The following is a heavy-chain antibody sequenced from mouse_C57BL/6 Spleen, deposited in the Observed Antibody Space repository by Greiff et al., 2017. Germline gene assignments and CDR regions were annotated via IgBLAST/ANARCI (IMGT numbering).Heavy chain of an antibody. Sequence: VQLQQSGPVLVKPGASVKMSCKASGYTFTDYYMNWVKQSHGKSLEWIGVINPYNGGTSYNQKFKGKDTLTVDKSSSTAYMELNSLTSEDSAVYYCARSTVVYGYFDVWGTGTTVTVSS. CDR2: INPYNGGT. V-gene: IGHV1-19*01. J-gene: IGHJ1*03. CDR1: GYTFTDYY. D-gene: IGHD1-1*01. CDR3: ARSTVVYGYFDV.